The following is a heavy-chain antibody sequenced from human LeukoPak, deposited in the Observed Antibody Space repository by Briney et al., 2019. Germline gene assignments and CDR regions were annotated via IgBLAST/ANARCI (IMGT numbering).Heavy chain of an antibody. CDR1: GGTFSSYA. CDR3: ARALYKDTAMVNYYYYMDV. D-gene: IGHD5-18*01. V-gene: IGHV1-69*13. Sequence: ASVKVSCKASGGTFSSYAISWVRQAPGQGLEWMGGIIPIFGTANYAQKFQGRVTITADESTSTAYMELSSLRSEDTAVYYCARALYKDTAMVNYYYYMDVWGKGTTVTVSS. CDR2: IIPIFGTA. J-gene: IGHJ6*03.